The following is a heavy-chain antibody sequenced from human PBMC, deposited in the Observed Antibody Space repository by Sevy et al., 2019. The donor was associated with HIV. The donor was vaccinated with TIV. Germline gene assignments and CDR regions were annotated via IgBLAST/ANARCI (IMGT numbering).Heavy chain of an antibody. V-gene: IGHV3-23*01. CDR3: AKDLAFIVGDAFDI. D-gene: IGHD1-26*01. CDR2: ISGGDDST. Sequence: GGSLRLSCAASGFTFRNYAMTWVRQAPGKGLQWVSAISGGDDSTYYADSVKGRFTISRDNSKKTLYLQMNSLRAEDTAVYYCAKDLAFIVGDAFDIWGQGTLVTVSS. CDR1: GFTFRNYA. J-gene: IGHJ3*02.